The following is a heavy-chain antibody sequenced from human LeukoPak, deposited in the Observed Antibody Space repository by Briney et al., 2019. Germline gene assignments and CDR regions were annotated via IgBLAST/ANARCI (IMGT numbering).Heavy chain of an antibody. CDR2: INPSGGGT. J-gene: IGHJ3*02. Sequence: ASVKVSCKASGYTFTRYSIHWVRQAPGPGLEWIGIINPSGGGTNYAQKFQGRVTMTTDTSTSTVYMELSSLRFDDTAVYYCARDQSVRLLQTSSTYFKHVFAIWGQGSMVTVSS. V-gene: IGHV1-46*01. CDR1: GYTFTRYS. CDR3: ARDQSVRLLQTSSTYFKHVFAI. D-gene: IGHD6-13*01.